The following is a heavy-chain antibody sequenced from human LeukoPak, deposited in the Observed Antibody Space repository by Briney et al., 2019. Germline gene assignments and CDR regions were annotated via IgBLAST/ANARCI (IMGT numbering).Heavy chain of an antibody. V-gene: IGHV4-59*01. CDR2: IYYSGST. Sequence: SETLSLTCTVSGGSISSYYWSWIRQPPGKGLEWIGYIYYSGSTNYNPSLKSRVTISVDTSKNQFSLKLSSVTAADTAVYYCARTAGYSSGWYERWGQGTLVTVSS. CDR3: ARTAGYSSGWYER. D-gene: IGHD6-19*01. CDR1: GGSISSYY. J-gene: IGHJ5*02.